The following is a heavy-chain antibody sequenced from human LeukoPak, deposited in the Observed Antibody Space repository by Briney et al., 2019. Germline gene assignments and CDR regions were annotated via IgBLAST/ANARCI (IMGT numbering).Heavy chain of an antibody. CDR2: INNSGST. J-gene: IGHJ5*02. D-gene: IGHD2-15*01. CDR1: GGSLSGYY. CDR3: AKGRPWRLVVPTTKKKNWFDP. Sequence: LETLSVTCGISGGSLSGYYWTWIRQPPGKGLEWVGEINNSGSTNYNPSLKRRVTISVDTSKNQFSLKLISVTAADTAVYYCAKGRPWRLVVPTTKKKNWFDPWGQGTLVTVSS. V-gene: IGHV4-34*01.